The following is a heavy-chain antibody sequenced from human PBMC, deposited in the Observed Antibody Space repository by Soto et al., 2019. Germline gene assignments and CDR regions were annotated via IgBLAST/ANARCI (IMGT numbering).Heavy chain of an antibody. CDR2: ISGNSNYM. J-gene: IGHJ4*02. V-gene: IGHV3-21*01. Sequence: DVQLVESGGGLVKPGGSLRLSCAASGFTFSSYSMNWVRQAPGKGLEWVSSISGNSNYMYYADSVKGRFTISRDNAKNSLYLQMNSLRAEDTAVYYCAREIIGSGSYDYWGQGILVTVSS. CDR3: AREIIGSGSYDY. CDR1: GFTFSSYS. D-gene: IGHD3-10*01.